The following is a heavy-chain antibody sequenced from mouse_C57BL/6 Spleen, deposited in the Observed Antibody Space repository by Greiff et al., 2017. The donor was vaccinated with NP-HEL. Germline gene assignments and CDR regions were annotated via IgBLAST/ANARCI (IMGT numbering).Heavy chain of an antibody. CDR2: IWSGGST. V-gene: IGHV2-2*01. J-gene: IGHJ4*01. CDR3: ARGSVVDYAMDY. CDR1: GFSLTSYG. D-gene: IGHD1-1*01. Sequence: VQLKQSGPGLVQPSQSLSITCTVSGFSLTSYGVHWVRQSPGKGLEWLGVIWSGGSTDYNAAFISRLSISKDNSKSQVFFKMNSLQADDTAIYYCARGSVVDYAMDYWGQGTSVTVSS.